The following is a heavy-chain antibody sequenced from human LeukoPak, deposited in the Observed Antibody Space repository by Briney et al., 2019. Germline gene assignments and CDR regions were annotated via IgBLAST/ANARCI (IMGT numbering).Heavy chain of an antibody. D-gene: IGHD3-22*01. CDR2: IYTSGST. V-gene: IGHV4-61*02. Sequence: SETLSLTCTVSGGSISSGSYYWSWIRQPAGKGLEWIGRIYTSGSTNYNPSLKSRVTISVDTSKNQFSRKLSSVTAADTAVYYCAMEGYYDSSAMSSIWGQGTMVTVSS. CDR1: GGSISSGSYY. CDR3: AMEGYYDSSAMSSI. J-gene: IGHJ3*02.